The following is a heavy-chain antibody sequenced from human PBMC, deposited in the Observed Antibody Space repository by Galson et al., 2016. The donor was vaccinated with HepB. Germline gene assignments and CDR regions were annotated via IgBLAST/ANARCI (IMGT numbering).Heavy chain of an antibody. J-gene: IGHJ4*02. Sequence: SLRLSCAASGFTFSRYGMHWVRQAPGKGLEWVAVISYDGGAKQYADSVKGRFTVSRDNSKNTLFLQMNSLRVEDTAVYYCAKLDCGRDCPRDDWGQGTLVTVSS. D-gene: IGHD2-21*02. CDR3: AKLDCGRDCPRDD. CDR2: ISYDGGAK. CDR1: GFTFSRYG. V-gene: IGHV3-30*19.